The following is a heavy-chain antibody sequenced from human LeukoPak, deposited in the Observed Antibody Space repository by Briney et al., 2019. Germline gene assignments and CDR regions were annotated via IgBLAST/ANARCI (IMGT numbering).Heavy chain of an antibody. J-gene: IGHJ4*02. CDR1: GGTFSIYT. V-gene: IGHV1-69*04. CDR2: IIPILGIA. Sequence: GSSVTVSFKASGGTFSIYTISWVRQAPGQGLEWMGRIIPILGIANYAQKFQGRVTITADKSTSTAYMELSSLRSEDTAVYYCARDSDWNYPFDYWGQGTLVTVSS. CDR3: ARDSDWNYPFDY. D-gene: IGHD1-7*01.